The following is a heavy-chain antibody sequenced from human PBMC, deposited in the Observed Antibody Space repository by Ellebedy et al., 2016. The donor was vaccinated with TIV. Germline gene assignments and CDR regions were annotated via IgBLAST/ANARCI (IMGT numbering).Heavy chain of an antibody. CDR3: ATRHYDILTGYLYYYYYYGMDV. CDR2: FDPEDGET. J-gene: IGHJ6*02. CDR1: GYTLTELS. D-gene: IGHD3-9*01. V-gene: IGHV1-24*01. Sequence: ASVKVSXKVSGYTLTELSMHWVRQAPGKGLEWMGGFDPEDGETIYAQKFQGRVTMTEDTSTDTAYMELSSLRSEDTAVYYCATRHYDILTGYLYYYYYYGMDVWGQGTTVTASS.